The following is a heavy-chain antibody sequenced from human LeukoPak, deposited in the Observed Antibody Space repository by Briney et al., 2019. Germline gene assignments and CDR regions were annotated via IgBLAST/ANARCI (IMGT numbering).Heavy chain of an antibody. V-gene: IGHV4-59*01. J-gene: IGHJ4*02. CDR3: ASSDYLSRTFDY. D-gene: IGHD3-22*01. CDR1: GGSISSYY. Sequence: SETLSLTCTVSGGSISSYYWSWIRQPPGKGLEWIGYIYYSGRTNYNPSLKSRVTISVDTSKNQSSLKLSSVTAADTAVYYCASSDYLSRTFDYWGQGTLVTVSS. CDR2: IYYSGRT.